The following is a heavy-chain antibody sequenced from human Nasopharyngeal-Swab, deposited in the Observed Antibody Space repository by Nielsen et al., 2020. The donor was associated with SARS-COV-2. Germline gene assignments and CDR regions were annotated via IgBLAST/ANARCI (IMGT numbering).Heavy chain of an antibody. J-gene: IGHJ4*02. CDR2: INEDGSHP. V-gene: IGHV3-74*01. CDR3: ARDVSLWRIES. D-gene: IGHD2-21*01. Sequence: GESLKISCAASGFTFGGYWMHWVRQAPGKGLVWVSRINEDGSHPIYADSVKGRFTISRDNAKSTVYLQMNSLGAEDTAVYYCARDVSLWRIESWGQGTLVTVSS. CDR1: GFTFGGYW.